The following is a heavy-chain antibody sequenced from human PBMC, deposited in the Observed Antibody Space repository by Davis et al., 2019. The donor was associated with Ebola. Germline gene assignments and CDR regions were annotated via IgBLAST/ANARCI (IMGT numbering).Heavy chain of an antibody. CDR3: ARGTYCGGDCYSPDAFDI. CDR1: GYSFTSYW. V-gene: IGHV5-51*01. J-gene: IGHJ3*02. CDR2: IYPGDSDT. Sequence: GESLKISCKGSGYSFTSYWIGWVRQMPGKGLEWMGIIYPGDSDTRYSPSFQGQVTISADKSISTAYLQWSSLKASDTAMYYCARGTYCGGDCYSPDAFDIWGQGTMVTVSS. D-gene: IGHD2-21*02.